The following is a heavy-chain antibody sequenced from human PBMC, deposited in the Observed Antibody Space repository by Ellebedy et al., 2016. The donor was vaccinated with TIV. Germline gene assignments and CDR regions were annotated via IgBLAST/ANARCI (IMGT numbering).Heavy chain of an antibody. CDR3: ARGVRY. Sequence: GESLKISXAASGFTFSNYAMSWVRQAPGKGLEWVSAISESGGSTYYADSVKGRFSISRDNSKNTLYLQMNSLRVEDTAAYYCARGVRYWGQGIPVTVSS. CDR2: ISESGGST. J-gene: IGHJ4*02. D-gene: IGHD3-3*01. CDR1: GFTFSNYA. V-gene: IGHV3-23*01.